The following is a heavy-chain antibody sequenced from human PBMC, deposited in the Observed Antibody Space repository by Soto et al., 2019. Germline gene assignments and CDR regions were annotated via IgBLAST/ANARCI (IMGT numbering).Heavy chain of an antibody. D-gene: IGHD6-13*01. CDR1: GASVSNDGYY. Sequence: QVQLQESGPRLVKPSETLSLTCSVSGASVSNDGYYWSWIRQPPGEGLEWIGYISNSGSTNYNPTPKSRLTISMDTSKNQFSLNVNSVTAADTAVYFCASDVSGWSSRAFDHWGLGTLVTVSS. V-gene: IGHV4-61*08. CDR3: ASDVSGWSSRAFDH. CDR2: ISNSGST. J-gene: IGHJ4*02.